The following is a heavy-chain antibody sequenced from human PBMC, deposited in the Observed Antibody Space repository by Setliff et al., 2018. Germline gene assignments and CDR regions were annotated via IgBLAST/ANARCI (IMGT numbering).Heavy chain of an antibody. CDR3: ARLLNGYNSYDYYYMDV. Sequence: PGESLKISCKGSGYSFSNYWIGWVRQMPGKGLEWMGIVYPGDSDTRYSPSFEGQVTISADKSISTAYLQWSSLKASDSAMYYRARLLNGYNSYDYYYMDVWGKGTTVTVSS. D-gene: IGHD5-12*01. CDR2: VYPGDSDT. J-gene: IGHJ6*03. V-gene: IGHV5-51*01. CDR1: GYSFSNYW.